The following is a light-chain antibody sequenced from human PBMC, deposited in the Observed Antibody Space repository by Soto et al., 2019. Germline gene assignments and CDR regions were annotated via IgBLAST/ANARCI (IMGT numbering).Light chain of an antibody. CDR2: GGS. Sequence: EIVLTQSPGTLSLSPGESATLSCRASHSVSSSYLAWYQQRPGQAPRLLIYGGSNRATGIPDRFSGRGSGADFTLTISGLEREDFAVYYCQQSGRSLWTFGPGTKVEIK. J-gene: IGKJ1*01. CDR3: QQSGRSLWT. CDR1: HSVSSSY. V-gene: IGKV3-20*01.